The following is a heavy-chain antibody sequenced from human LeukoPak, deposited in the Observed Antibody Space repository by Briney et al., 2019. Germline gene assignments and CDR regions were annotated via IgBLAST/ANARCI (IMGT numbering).Heavy chain of an antibody. Sequence: ASVRVSCEASGHTFTDYYMHWVRQAPGQGLEWMGGINPNSGGTNYAQKFQGRVTMTRDTSISTAYMELSSLRSDDTARYFCARDSSTWYSDYYYYMDVWGKGTTVTVSS. J-gene: IGHJ6*03. CDR3: ARDSSTWYSDYYYYMDV. V-gene: IGHV1-2*02. CDR2: INPNSGGT. CDR1: GHTFTDYY. D-gene: IGHD2/OR15-2a*01.